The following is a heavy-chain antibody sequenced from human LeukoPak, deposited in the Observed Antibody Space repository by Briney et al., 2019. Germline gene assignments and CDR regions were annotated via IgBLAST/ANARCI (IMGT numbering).Heavy chain of an antibody. Sequence: SVKVSCKASGGTFSSYAISWVRQAPGQGLEWMGGIIPIFGTANCAQKFQGRVTITADESTSTAYMELSSLRSEDTAVYYCARGRDTAMVTFYYWGQGTLVTVSS. CDR3: ARGRDTAMVTFYY. CDR2: IIPIFGTA. D-gene: IGHD5-18*01. J-gene: IGHJ4*02. CDR1: GGTFSSYA. V-gene: IGHV1-69*13.